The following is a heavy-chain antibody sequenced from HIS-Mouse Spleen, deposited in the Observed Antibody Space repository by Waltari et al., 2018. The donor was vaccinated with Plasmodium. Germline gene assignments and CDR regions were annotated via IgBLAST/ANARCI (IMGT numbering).Heavy chain of an antibody. D-gene: IGHD2-15*01. J-gene: IGHJ4*02. Sequence: QVQLQQWGAGLLKPSETLSLTCAVYGVSFCGSYWSGFRQPPGKGLGWIGEIKHSGSTNYNPSLKSRVTISVDTSKNQFSLKLSSVTAADTAVYYCARLVVVASKDSYWGQGTLVTVSS. CDR3: ARLVVVASKDSY. CDR1: GVSFCGSY. V-gene: IGHV4-34*01. CDR2: IKHSGST.